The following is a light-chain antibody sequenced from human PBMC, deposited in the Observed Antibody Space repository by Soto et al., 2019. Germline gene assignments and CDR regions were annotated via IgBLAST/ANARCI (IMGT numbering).Light chain of an antibody. CDR3: SAWDDSLNGLL. V-gene: IGLV1-44*01. CDR1: SSNIVGNT. Sequence: QSVLTQPPSASGTPGQRVTISCSGSSSNIVGNTVNWYQQLPGTAPKLLIYSNNQRTSGVPDRFSGSKSGTSASLAISGLQSEDEDDYYCSAWDDSLNGLLFGGGTKVTVL. CDR2: SNN. J-gene: IGLJ2*01.